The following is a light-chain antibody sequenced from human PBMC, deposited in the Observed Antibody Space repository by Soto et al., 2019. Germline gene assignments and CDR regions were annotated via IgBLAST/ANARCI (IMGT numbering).Light chain of an antibody. Sequence: QSALTQPASVSGSPGQSITLSCTGTSSDVGSYNLVSWYQLHPGKAPKLMIYEGTKRPSGVSNRFSGSKSGSTASLTISGLQAEDEADYYCCSYAGSNSYVVFGGGTKLTVL. J-gene: IGLJ2*01. CDR1: SSDVGSYNL. V-gene: IGLV2-23*01. CDR3: CSYAGSNSYVV. CDR2: EGT.